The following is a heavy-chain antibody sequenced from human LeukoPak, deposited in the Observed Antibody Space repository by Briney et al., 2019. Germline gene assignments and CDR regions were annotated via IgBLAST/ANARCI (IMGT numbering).Heavy chain of an antibody. Sequence: PSGTLSLTCAVSGGSISSSNWWSWVRQPPGKGLEWIGEIYHSGSTNYNPSLKSRVTISVDKSKNQFSLKLSSVTAADTAMYYCARGLRWTIKYYFDYWGQGTLVTVSS. J-gene: IGHJ4*02. V-gene: IGHV4-4*02. CDR1: GGSISSSNW. CDR2: IYHSGST. CDR3: ARGLRWTIKYYFDY. D-gene: IGHD4-23*01.